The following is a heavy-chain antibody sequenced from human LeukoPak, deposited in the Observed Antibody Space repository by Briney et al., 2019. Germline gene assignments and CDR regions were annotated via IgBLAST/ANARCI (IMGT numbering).Heavy chain of an antibody. CDR1: GYSFTSYA. Sequence: ASVKVPCKASGYSFTSYAIIWSRQAPGQGLEWMGWINSYSGNRNYAQKLQGRVTMTTDTSTSTAYMELRSLRSDDTAVYYCAREIQSMAPGHWGQGTLVTVSS. CDR3: AREIQSMAPGH. J-gene: IGHJ4*02. CDR2: INSYSGNR. V-gene: IGHV1-18*01. D-gene: IGHD3-10*01.